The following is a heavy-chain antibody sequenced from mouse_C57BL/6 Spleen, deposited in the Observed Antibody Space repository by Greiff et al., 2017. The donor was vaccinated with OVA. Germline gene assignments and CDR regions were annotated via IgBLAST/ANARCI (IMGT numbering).Heavy chain of an antibody. J-gene: IGHJ2*01. V-gene: IGHV14-3*01. CDR1: GFNIKNTY. D-gene: IGHD1-1*01. CDR3: ASSYYYGSSQFDY. Sequence: VQLQQSVAELVRPGASVKLSCTASGFNIKNTYMHWVKQRPEPGLEWIGRIDPANGNTQYAPKFQGKATITADTSSNTAYLQLSILTSEDTAIYYCASSYYYGSSQFDYWGQGTTLTVSS. CDR2: IDPANGNT.